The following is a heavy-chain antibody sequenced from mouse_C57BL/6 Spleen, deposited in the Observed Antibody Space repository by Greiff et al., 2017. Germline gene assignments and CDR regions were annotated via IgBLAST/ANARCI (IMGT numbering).Heavy chain of an antibody. CDR1: GYTFTDYY. Sequence: VQLQQSGPELVKPGASVKISCKASGYTFTDYYMNWVKQSHGKSLEWIGDINPNNGGTSYNQKFKGKATLTVDKSSSTAYMELRSLTSEDSAVYYCARFKGYAMDYWGQGTSGTVSS. J-gene: IGHJ4*01. V-gene: IGHV1-26*01. CDR3: ARFKGYAMDY. CDR2: INPNNGGT.